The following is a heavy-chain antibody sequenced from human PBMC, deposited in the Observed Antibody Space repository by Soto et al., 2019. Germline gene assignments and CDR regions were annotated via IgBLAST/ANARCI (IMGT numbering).Heavy chain of an antibody. CDR1: GYAFTKYD. CDR3: ARGEGMAARHDGYDI. Sequence: AAVKVPCKASGYAFTKYDVSWVRQAPGQGLEWMGWISTSTGNTNYAQKLQGRVSMTTDTSASTAYMELRSLRSDDTAVYYCARGEGMAARHDGYDIWGQGTMVTVSS. CDR2: ISTSTGNT. V-gene: IGHV1-18*04. J-gene: IGHJ3*02. D-gene: IGHD6-6*01.